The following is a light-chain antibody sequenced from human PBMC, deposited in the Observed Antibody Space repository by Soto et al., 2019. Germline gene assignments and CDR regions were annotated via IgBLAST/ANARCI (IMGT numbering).Light chain of an antibody. V-gene: IGKV3-20*01. J-gene: IGKJ1*01. CDR3: QQYVSSVT. Sequence: EIVLTQSPGSLSLSPGERATLSCRASQSVDSSFFAWYQQKPGQAPRLLIYGPSKRATGIPDRLSGSGSGTDFTITISRMEPEDFAVYYCQQYVSSVTFGQGTTVEIK. CDR1: QSVDSSF. CDR2: GPS.